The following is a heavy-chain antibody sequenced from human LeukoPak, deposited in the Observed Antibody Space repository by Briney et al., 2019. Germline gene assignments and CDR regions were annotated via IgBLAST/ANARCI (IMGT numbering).Heavy chain of an antibody. CDR3: ARGGLRFLEWFWTSGHMDV. D-gene: IGHD3-3*01. Sequence: ASVKVSCKASGYTFTSYDINWVRQATGQGLEWMGWMNPNSGNTGYAQKFQGRVTITRNTSISTAYMELSSLRSEDTAVYYCARGGLRFLEWFWTSGHMDVWGKGTTVTVSS. V-gene: IGHV1-8*01. J-gene: IGHJ6*03. CDR1: GYTFTSYD. CDR2: MNPNSGNT.